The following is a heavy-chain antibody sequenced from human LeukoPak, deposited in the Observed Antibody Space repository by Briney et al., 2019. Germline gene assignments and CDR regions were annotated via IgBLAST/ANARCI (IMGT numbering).Heavy chain of an antibody. V-gene: IGHV4-34*01. D-gene: IGHD3-10*01. Sequence: PSETLSLTCAVYGGSFSGYYWSWIRQPPGKGLEWIGEINHSGSTNYNPSLKSRVTISVDTSKNQFSLKLSSVTAADTAVYYRARSYYYGSGSFLGHFDYWGQGTLVTVSS. CDR1: GGSFSGYY. J-gene: IGHJ4*02. CDR2: INHSGST. CDR3: ARSYYYGSGSFLGHFDY.